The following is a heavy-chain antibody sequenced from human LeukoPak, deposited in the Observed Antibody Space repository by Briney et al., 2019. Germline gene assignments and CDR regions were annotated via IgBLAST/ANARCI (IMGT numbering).Heavy chain of an antibody. V-gene: IGHV1-18*01. Sequence: ASVKVSYKASGYTFTSYGISWVRQAPGQGLEWMGWISAYNGNTNYAQKLQGRVTMTTDTSTSTAYMELRSLRSDDRAVYYCARDWPRRLGKQQLVLFEDYFDYWGQGTLVTVSS. CDR3: ARDWPRRLGKQQLVLFEDYFDY. CDR2: ISAYNGNT. D-gene: IGHD6-13*01. CDR1: GYTFTSYG. J-gene: IGHJ4*02.